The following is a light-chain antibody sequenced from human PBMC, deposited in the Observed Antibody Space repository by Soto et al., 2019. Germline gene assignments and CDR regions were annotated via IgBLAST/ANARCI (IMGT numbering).Light chain of an antibody. Sequence: EIVLTQSPGTLSLSPGERATLSCRASQSVSNNYLAWYRQKPGQGTRLLIYGASTRATGIPDRFSGSGSGTDFTLTISRLEPEDFAVYYCQQYGSSFTFGQGTRLEIK. V-gene: IGKV3-20*01. CDR2: GAS. J-gene: IGKJ5*01. CDR3: QQYGSSFT. CDR1: QSVSNNY.